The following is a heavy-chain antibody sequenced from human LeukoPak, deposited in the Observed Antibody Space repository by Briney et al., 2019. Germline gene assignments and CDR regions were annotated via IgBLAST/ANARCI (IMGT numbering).Heavy chain of an antibody. V-gene: IGHV4-39*01. CDR1: GGSISSSSYY. D-gene: IGHD2-2*02. CDR2: IYYSGST. J-gene: IGHJ6*03. CDR3: ARLRYCSSTSCYMGWGYYMDV. Sequence: SETLSLTCTVSGGSISSSSYYWGWIRQPPGKGLEWIGSIYYSGSTYYNPSLKSRVTISVDTSKNQFSLKLSSVTAADTAVYYCARLRYCSSTSCYMGWGYYMDVWGKGTTVTVSS.